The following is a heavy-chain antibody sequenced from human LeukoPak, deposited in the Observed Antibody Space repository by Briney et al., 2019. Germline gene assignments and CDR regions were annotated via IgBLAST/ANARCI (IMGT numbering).Heavy chain of an antibody. CDR1: GFTFDDYG. V-gene: IGHV3-20*04. CDR3: ASDGSDCSSTSCYEDY. CDR2: IDWNVGST. Sequence: GGSLRLSCAASGFTFDDYGMSGARQHPGKGLEWVSGIDWNVGSTGYADSVQGRFTISRDNAKNALYLQMSSLRAEDTALYYCASDGSDCSSTSCYEDYWGQGTLVTVSS. D-gene: IGHD2-2*01. J-gene: IGHJ4*02.